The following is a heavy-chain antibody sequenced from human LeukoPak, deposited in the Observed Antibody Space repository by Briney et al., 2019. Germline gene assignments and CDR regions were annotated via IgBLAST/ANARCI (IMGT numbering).Heavy chain of an antibody. CDR1: GGSFSGYY. CDR2: INHSGST. CDR3: ARLPDFWSGYGGMDV. V-gene: IGHV4-34*01. D-gene: IGHD3-3*01. J-gene: IGHJ6*02. Sequence: SETLSLTCAVYGGSFSGYYWSWIRQPPGKGLEWIGEINHSGSTNYNPSLKSRVTISVDTSKNQFSLKLSSVTAADTAVYYCARLPDFWSGYGGMDVWGQGTTVTVSS.